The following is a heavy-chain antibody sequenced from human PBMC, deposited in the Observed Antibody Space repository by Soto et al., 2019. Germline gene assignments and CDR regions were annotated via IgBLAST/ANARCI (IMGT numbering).Heavy chain of an antibody. Sequence: SETLSLTXTVSGDSMSNYYWTWMRQPPGKGLEWIGYISYSGSTNYDPSLKSRVTMSVDASKNQFSLILTSVSAADTAVYFCARDYRRRYGMDVWGQGTTVT. CDR2: ISYSGST. V-gene: IGHV4-59*01. CDR1: GDSMSNYY. J-gene: IGHJ6*02. CDR3: ARDYRRRYGMDV.